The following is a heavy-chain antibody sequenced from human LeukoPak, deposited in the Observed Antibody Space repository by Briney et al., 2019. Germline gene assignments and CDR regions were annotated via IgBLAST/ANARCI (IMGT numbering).Heavy chain of an antibody. CDR1: GYTFTSYD. Sequence: ASVKVSCKASGYTFTSYDINWVRQATGPGLEWMGWMNPNSGNTGYAQKFQGRVTMTRNTSISTAYMELSSLRSEDTAVYYCARAPSSYYDFWSGYYYYYYYMDVWGKGTTVTVSS. J-gene: IGHJ6*03. D-gene: IGHD3-3*01. CDR2: MNPNSGNT. CDR3: ARAPSSYYDFWSGYYYYYYYMDV. V-gene: IGHV1-8*01.